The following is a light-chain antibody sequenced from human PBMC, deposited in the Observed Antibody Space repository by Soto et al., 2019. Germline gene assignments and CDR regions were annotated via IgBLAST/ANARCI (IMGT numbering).Light chain of an antibody. J-gene: IGKJ1*01. CDR1: QSISPNSNNRNY. Sequence: DIVMTQSPESLAVSLGERATINCTSSQSISPNSNNRNYLAWYQQKPGQPPKLLIYWASTRESGVPDRFSGSGSGTDFTLTISSLQAEDVAVYYCQQYYSTPQTFGQGTKVDIK. V-gene: IGKV4-1*01. CDR3: QQYYSTPQT. CDR2: WAS.